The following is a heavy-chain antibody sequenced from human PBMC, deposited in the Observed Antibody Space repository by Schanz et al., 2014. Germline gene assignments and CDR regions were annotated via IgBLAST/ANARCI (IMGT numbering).Heavy chain of an antibody. CDR3: ARDIQYHYDTSGPVGAFDI. V-gene: IGHV1-69*09. CDR1: GYTFTNYG. J-gene: IGHJ3*02. D-gene: IGHD3-22*01. CDR2: IIPILGME. Sequence: QVHLVQSGAEVKKPGASVKVSCKASGYTFTNYGISWVRQAPGQGLEWMGKIIPILGMENYAQKFQGRVTITADISTSTAYMDLSSLRSDDTAVYYCARDIQYHYDTSGPVGAFDIWGQGTVVTVSS.